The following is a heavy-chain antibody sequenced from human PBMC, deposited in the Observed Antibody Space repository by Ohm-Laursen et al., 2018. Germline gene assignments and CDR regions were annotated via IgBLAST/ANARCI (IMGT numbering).Heavy chain of an antibody. V-gene: IGHV4-31*03. D-gene: IGHD1-14*01. CDR2: IYYSGST. CDR3: ARNEPAYRAGFDY. Sequence: TLSLTCTVSGGSISSTSYYWGWIRQPPGKGLEWIGYIYYSGSTYYNPSLKSRVTISVDTSKNQFSLKLSSVTAADTAVYYCARNEPAYRAGFDYWGQGTLVTVSS. J-gene: IGHJ4*02. CDR1: GGSISSTSYY.